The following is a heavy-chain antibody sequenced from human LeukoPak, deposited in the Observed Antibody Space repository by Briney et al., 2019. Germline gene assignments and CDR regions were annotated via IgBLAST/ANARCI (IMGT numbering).Heavy chain of an antibody. Sequence: GGSLKLSCVASGFPFSGSVMHWVRQASGKGLEWVGRIRSKADSYATAYAASVKGRFTISRDDSKNTAYLQMNSLRTEDTAVYYCTRLWGDCGGDCYSHDYWGQGALVTVSS. D-gene: IGHD2-21*02. CDR3: TRLWGDCGGDCYSHDY. J-gene: IGHJ4*02. CDR2: IRSKADSYAT. CDR1: GFPFSGSV. V-gene: IGHV3-73*01.